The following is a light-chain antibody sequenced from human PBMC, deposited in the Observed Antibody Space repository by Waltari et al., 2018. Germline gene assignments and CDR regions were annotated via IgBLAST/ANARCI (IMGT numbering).Light chain of an antibody. CDR3: ASWDDTLNGPV. CDR2: NNN. J-gene: IGLJ3*02. Sequence: QSVLTQPPSASGAPGQRVTISCSASSSTVGGNPVSWYQQLPGTAPKLLIRNNNRRPSGAPMRFSGSKSGTSSSLAISGLQSEDEAYYYCASWDDTLNGPVFGGGTKLTVL. V-gene: IGLV1-44*01. CDR1: SSTVGGNP.